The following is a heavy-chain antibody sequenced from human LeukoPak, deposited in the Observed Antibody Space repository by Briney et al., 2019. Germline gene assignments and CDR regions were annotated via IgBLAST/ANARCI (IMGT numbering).Heavy chain of an antibody. Sequence: GGSLRLSCVASGFTFSYYAFHWVRQAPGKGLEWLSYITPSGSSTYYADSVKGRFTISRDNAKSSLYLQMNSLRVEDTAVYYCTNHALDYWGQGTLVTVSS. J-gene: IGHJ4*02. CDR1: GFTFSYYA. D-gene: IGHD2-2*01. V-gene: IGHV3-48*03. CDR3: TNHALDY. CDR2: ITPSGSST.